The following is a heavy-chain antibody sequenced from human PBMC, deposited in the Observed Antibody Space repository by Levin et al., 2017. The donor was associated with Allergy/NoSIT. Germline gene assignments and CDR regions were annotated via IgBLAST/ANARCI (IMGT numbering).Heavy chain of an antibody. D-gene: IGHD5-12*01. CDR3: AHRPPIIRRYSGYEGEYLDY. Sequence: SGPTLVKPTQTLTLTCTFSGFSLSTNGVGVGWVRQPPGKALDWLALIYCDDYKRYSPSLKSRLTVTQDTSTNQVVLTVTNMDPVDTGTYSFAHRPPIIRRYSGYEGEYLDYWGQGTLVTVYS. J-gene: IGHJ4*02. CDR1: GFSLSTNGVG. V-gene: IGHV2-5*02. CDR2: IYCDDYK.